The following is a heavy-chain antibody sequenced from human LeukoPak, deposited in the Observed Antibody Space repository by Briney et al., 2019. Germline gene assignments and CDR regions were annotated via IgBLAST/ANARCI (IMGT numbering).Heavy chain of an antibody. CDR2: ISGSGGST. CDR1: GFTFSSYA. V-gene: IGHV3-23*01. J-gene: IGHJ4*02. D-gene: IGHD1-26*01. Sequence: PGGSLRLSCAASGFTFSSYAMSWVRQAPGKGLEWVSAISGSGGSTYYADSVKGRFTISRDNSKNTLYLQMNSLRAEDTAVYYCAKLGSELGATWAYFDYWGQGTLVTVSS. CDR3: AKLGSELGATWAYFDY.